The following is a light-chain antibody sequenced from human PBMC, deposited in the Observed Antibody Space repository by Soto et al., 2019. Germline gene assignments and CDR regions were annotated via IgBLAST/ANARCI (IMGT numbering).Light chain of an antibody. V-gene: IGLV7-43*01. CDR2: RTS. J-gene: IGLJ2*01. Sequence: QTVVTQEPSLTVSPGGTVTLTCALTTGAVTSDYYPNWFQRKPGQALRTLIYRTSNKHSWTPARFSGSLLGGKAALTLAGVQPEDEADYYCVLLYGGAWVFGGGTKLTVL. CDR1: TGAVTSDYY. CDR3: VLLYGGAWV.